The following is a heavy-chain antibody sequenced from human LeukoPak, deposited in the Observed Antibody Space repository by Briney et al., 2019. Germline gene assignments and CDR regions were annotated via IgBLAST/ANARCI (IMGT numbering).Heavy chain of an antibody. CDR3: ARDPRYYSDLYYFDY. D-gene: IGHD3-22*01. CDR1: GFTFSSYW. V-gene: IGHV3-7*01. CDR2: IKQGGSEQ. J-gene: IGHJ4*02. Sequence: PGGSLRLSCAASGFTFSSYWMSWVRQAPGKGLEWVAYIKQGGSEQSYVDSVKGRFTLSRDNAKYSLYMLMNSLRAEDTAVYYSARDPRYYSDLYYFDYWGQGTLVTVSS.